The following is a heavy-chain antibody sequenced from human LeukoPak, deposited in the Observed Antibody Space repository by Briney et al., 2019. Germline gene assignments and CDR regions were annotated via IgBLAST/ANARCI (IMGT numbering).Heavy chain of an antibody. CDR3: TNGIYRTSY. CDR2: MSGTGVTP. J-gene: IGHJ4*02. D-gene: IGHD4-11*01. Sequence: PGGSLRLSCAASGFTFSTYAISWVRQAPGKGLEWVSGMSGTGVTPYYADSVKGRFTISRDNAKNSLYLQMNSLRVEDTAVYYCTNGIYRTSYWGQGTLVTVSS. CDR1: GFTFSTYA. V-gene: IGHV3-23*01.